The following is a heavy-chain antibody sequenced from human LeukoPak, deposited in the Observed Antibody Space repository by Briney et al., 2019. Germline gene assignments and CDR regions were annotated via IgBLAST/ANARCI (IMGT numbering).Heavy chain of an antibody. V-gene: IGHV4-59*08. Sequence: SETLSLSCTVSGGSISSYYWSWIRQPPGKGLEWIGYTYYSGSTNYNPSLKSRVTISVDTSRNQFSLKLSSVTAADTAVYYCARRHDTAMVSDLWGRGTLVTVSS. D-gene: IGHD5-18*01. J-gene: IGHJ2*01. CDR1: GGSISSYY. CDR3: ARRHDTAMVSDL. CDR2: TYYSGST.